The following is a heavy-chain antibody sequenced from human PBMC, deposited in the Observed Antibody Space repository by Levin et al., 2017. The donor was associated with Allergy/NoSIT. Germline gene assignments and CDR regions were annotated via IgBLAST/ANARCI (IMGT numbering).Heavy chain of an antibody. CDR2: INPNSGGT. J-gene: IGHJ6*03. Sequence: ASVKVSCKASGYTFTGYYMHWVRQAPGQGLEWMGWINPNSGGTNYAQKFQGRVTMTRDTSISTAYMELSRLRSDDTAVYYCARLKVTVRGVIHSHYYDYMDVWGKGTTVTVSS. CDR3: ARLKVTVRGVIHSHYYDYMDV. CDR1: GYTFTGYY. V-gene: IGHV1-2*02. D-gene: IGHD3-10*01.